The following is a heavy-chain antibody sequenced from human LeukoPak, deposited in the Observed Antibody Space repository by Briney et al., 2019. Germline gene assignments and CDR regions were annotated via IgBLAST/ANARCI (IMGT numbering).Heavy chain of an antibody. Sequence: GGSLRLSCAASEFTFSSYGMHWVRQAPGKRLEWVAVIWYDGSNKYYADSVKGRFTISRDNSKNTLYLQMNSLRAEDTAVYYCASEVVPRDNWFDPWGQGTLVTVSS. D-gene: IGHD2-2*01. CDR2: IWYDGSNK. CDR3: ASEVVPRDNWFDP. V-gene: IGHV3-33*01. CDR1: EFTFSSYG. J-gene: IGHJ5*02.